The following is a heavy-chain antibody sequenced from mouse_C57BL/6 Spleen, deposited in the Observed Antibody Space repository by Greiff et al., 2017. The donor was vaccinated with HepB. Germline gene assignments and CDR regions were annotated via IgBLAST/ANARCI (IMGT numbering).Heavy chain of an antibody. CDR2: ISSGGSYT. V-gene: IGHV5-6*01. D-gene: IGHD3-2*02. CDR1: GFTFSSYG. Sequence: EVHLVESGGDLVKPGGSLKLSCAASGFTFSSYGMSWVRQTPDKRLEWVATISSGGSYTYYPDSVKGRFTISRDNAKNTLYLQMSSLKSEDTAMYYCARQTAQAFFDYWGQGTTLTVSS. CDR3: ARQTAQAFFDY. J-gene: IGHJ2*01.